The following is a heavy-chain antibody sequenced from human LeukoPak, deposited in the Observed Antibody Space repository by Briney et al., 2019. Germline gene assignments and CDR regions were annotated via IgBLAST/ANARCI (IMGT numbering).Heavy chain of an antibody. V-gene: IGHV3-15*01. D-gene: IGHD5-12*01. J-gene: IGHJ4*02. Sequence: GGSRRSSFAASGSAFSNAWMSWGGQAPGKGREWVGRIKSKTDGGTTDYAAPVKGRFTISRDDSKPTLYLQMNSLKTEDTAVYYCTTVSAYDHLFDYWGQGTLVTVSS. CDR3: TTVSAYDHLFDY. CDR2: IKSKTDGGTT. CDR1: GSAFSNAW.